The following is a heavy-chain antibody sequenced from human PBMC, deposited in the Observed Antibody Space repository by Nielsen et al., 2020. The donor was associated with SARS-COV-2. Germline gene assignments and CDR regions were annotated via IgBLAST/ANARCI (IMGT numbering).Heavy chain of an antibody. J-gene: IGHJ4*02. V-gene: IGHV4-34*01. D-gene: IGHD2-2*01. CDR1: GGSFSGYY. CDR3: ARGRPLGYCSSTSYLRFDY. Sequence: SETLSLTCAVYGGSFSGYYWSWIRQPPGKGLEWIGEINHSGSTNYNPSLKSRVTISVDTSKNQFSLKLSSVTAADTAVYYCARGRPLGYCSSTSYLRFDYWGQGTLVTVSS. CDR2: INHSGST.